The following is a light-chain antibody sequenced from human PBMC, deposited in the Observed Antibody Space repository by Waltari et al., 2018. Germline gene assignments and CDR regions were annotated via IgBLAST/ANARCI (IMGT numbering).Light chain of an antibody. J-gene: IGKJ4*01. CDR2: AAS. Sequence: DIQMTQSPSSLSASVGDTVTITCRASQGISSNLAWYQQKTGKDPKRLIYAASTLQSGVPSRFTGSGSGTDFTLTISSLQPEDFATYFCQHHKSHPLTFGGGTKVEIK. CDR1: QGISSN. V-gene: IGKV1-17*01. CDR3: QHHKSHPLT.